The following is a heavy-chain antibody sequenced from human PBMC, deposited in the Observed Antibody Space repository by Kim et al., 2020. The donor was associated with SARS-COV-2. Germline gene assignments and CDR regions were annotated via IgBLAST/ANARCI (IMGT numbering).Heavy chain of an antibody. CDR3: AGQRYGSGSFYYYYYGMDV. D-gene: IGHD3-10*01. CDR2: IYYSGST. CDR1: GGSISSSSYY. Sequence: SETLSLTCTVSGGSISSSSYYWGWLRQPPGKGLEWIGSIYYSGSTYYNPSLKGRVTISEDTSKNQFTLKLSSVTAADTAVYYWAGQRYGSGSFYYYYYGMDVWGQGTTVTVSS. V-gene: IGHV4-39*01. J-gene: IGHJ6*02.